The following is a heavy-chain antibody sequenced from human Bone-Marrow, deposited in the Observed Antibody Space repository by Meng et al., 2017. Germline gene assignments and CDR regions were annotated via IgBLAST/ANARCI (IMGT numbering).Heavy chain of an antibody. CDR3: ARVGVVVITPNWFDP. J-gene: IGHJ5*02. V-gene: IGHV4-34*01. CDR1: GGSFSGYY. CDR2: INHSGST. D-gene: IGHD3-22*01. Sequence: QVQAQQWGPGLVKPSDTLSLPCAVYGGSFSGYYWSWIRQPPGKGLEWIGEINHSGSTNYNPSLKSRVTISVDTSKNQFSLKLSSVTAADTAVYYCARVGVVVITPNWFDPWGQGTLVTVSS.